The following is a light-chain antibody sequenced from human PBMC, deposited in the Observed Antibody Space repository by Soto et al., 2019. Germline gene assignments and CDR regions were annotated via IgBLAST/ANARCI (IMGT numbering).Light chain of an antibody. J-gene: IGKJ4*01. V-gene: IGKV3-20*01. CDR2: GAS. CDR3: QQYGSSPPTT. CDR1: QSVSSSY. Sequence: EIALTQSPGTLSLSPGERATLSCRASQSVSSSYLAWYQQKSGQAPRLLIYGASTRATGIPDRFSGSGSGTDFTLTISRLEPEDFAVYYCQQYGSSPPTTFGGGTKVEIK.